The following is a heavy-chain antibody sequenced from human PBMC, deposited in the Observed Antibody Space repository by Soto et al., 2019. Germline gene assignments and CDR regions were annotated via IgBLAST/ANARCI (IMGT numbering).Heavy chain of an antibody. D-gene: IGHD1-20*01. Sequence: ASVKVSCKASGYTFTSYDINWVRQATGQGLEWMGWMNPNSGNTCYAQKFQGRVTMTRNTSISTAYMELSSLRSEDTAVYYCARGNGYNWNRRQYYYYYGMDVWGQGTTVTVSS. V-gene: IGHV1-8*01. J-gene: IGHJ6*02. CDR2: MNPNSGNT. CDR1: GYTFTSYD. CDR3: ARGNGYNWNRRQYYYYYGMDV.